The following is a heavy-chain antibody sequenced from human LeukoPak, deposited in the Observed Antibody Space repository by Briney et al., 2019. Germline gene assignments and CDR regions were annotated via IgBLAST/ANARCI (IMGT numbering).Heavy chain of an antibody. Sequence: SGTLSLTCGVSGVSITTTNWWSWVRQFPGQGLRWIGEVSLEGVRNYNPSLTSRVTMSLDRAKNLLSLNLNSVTAAGTAVYYCSRENGAFSPFGYWGQGILVTV. CDR2: VSLEGVR. CDR3: SRENGAFSPFGY. J-gene: IGHJ4*02. CDR1: GVSITTTNW. D-gene: IGHD2-8*01. V-gene: IGHV4-4*02.